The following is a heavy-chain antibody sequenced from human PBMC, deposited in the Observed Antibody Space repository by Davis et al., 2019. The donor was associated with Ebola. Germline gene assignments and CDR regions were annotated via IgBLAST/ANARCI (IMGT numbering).Heavy chain of an antibody. Sequence: MPSETLSLTCTVSGGSISSYYWSWIRQPSGKGLEWIGYIYYSGSTNYNPSLKSRVTISVDTSKNQFSLKLSSVTAADTAVYYCHYDCSGGSCLQGFDYWGQGTLVTVSS. CDR2: IYYSGST. V-gene: IGHV4-59*12. D-gene: IGHD2-15*01. CDR3: HYDCSGGSCLQGFDY. J-gene: IGHJ4*02. CDR1: GGSISSYY.